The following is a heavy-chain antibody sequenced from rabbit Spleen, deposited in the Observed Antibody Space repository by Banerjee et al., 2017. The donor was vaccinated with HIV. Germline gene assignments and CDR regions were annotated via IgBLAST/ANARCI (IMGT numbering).Heavy chain of an antibody. CDR2: INIVTGKS. V-gene: IGHV1S45*01. Sequence: EQLEESGGGLVKPEGSLTLTCKASGVSLNDKDVMCWVRQAPGKGLEWIACINIVTGKSVYASWAKGRFTMSSASSATVTLQMPCLTAADTATCARDLVAVIGVYIQYFNLWVPGTLVTVS. J-gene: IGHJ4*01. CDR1: GVSLNDKDV. D-gene: IGHD2-1*01. CDR3: DLVAVIGVYIQYFNL.